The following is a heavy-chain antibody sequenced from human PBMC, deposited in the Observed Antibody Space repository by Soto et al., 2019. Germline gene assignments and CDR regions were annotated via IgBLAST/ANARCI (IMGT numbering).Heavy chain of an antibody. CDR3: ARQDPGRGYSYGPLDY. D-gene: IGHD5-18*01. V-gene: IGHV5-51*01. J-gene: IGHJ4*02. Sequence: PGESLKISCKGSGYSFTSYWIGWVRQMPGKGLEWMGIIYPGDSDTRYSPSFQGQVTISADKSISTAYLQWSSLKASDTAMYYCARQDPGRGYSYGPLDYWGQGTLVTVSS. CDR1: GYSFTSYW. CDR2: IYPGDSDT.